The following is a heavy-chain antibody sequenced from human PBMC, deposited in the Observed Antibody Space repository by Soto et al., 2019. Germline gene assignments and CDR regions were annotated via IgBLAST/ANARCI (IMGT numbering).Heavy chain of an antibody. D-gene: IGHD2-2*01. J-gene: IGHJ4*02. Sequence: PGGSLRLSCAASGFTFNNYAMSWVRQAPGKGLEWVSAISGSGGGTYYADSVKGRFTISRDNSKNTLYLQMNSLRAEDTAVYYCAKVWYPLVVVPAAMWRDEQQLPYYFAYWGQGTLVTVSS. CDR1: GFTFNNYA. V-gene: IGHV3-23*01. CDR2: ISGSGGGT. CDR3: AKVWYPLVVVPAAMWRDEQQLPYYFAY.